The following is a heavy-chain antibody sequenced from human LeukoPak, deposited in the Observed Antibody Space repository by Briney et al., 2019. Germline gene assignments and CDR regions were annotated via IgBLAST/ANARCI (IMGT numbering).Heavy chain of an antibody. CDR3: ARGRYVTTRGGAAAGFLDY. CDR1: GGSFSGHY. CDR2: INHGGST. J-gene: IGHJ4*02. D-gene: IGHD6-13*01. V-gene: IGHV4-34*01. Sequence: SETLSLTCAVSGGSFSGHYWNWVRQPPGKGLEWIGEINHGGSTNYNPSLKSRVTISVDTSQKQFSLRLSSVTAADTAVYYCARGRYVTTRGGAAAGFLDYWGQGTLVTVSS.